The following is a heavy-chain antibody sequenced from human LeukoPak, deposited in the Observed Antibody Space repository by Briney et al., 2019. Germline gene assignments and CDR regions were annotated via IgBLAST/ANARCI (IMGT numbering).Heavy chain of an antibody. Sequence: PGGSLRLSCAASGFTFSSYEMNWVPQAPGKGLVWVSHINTDGSSTNYADSVKGRFTISRDNAKNTVYLQMNSLRAEDTAVYYCVRGREERDWGQGTMVTVSS. V-gene: IGHV3-74*01. J-gene: IGHJ3*01. D-gene: IGHD1-1*01. CDR1: GFTFSSYE. CDR3: VRGREERD. CDR2: INTDGSST.